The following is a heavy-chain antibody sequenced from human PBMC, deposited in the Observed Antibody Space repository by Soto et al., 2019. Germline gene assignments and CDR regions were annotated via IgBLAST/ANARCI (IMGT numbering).Heavy chain of an antibody. V-gene: IGHV3-15*07. D-gene: IGHD6-19*01. CDR3: TPLALKYNSDWYPLSD. Sequence: EVQLVESGGGLVKPGESLRLSCAGSGFTFSNVWMNWVRQAPGKGLEWVGRIKSETDGGTIDYAAPVKGRFTISRDDSNTTLYLQMNSLKTEDTATYYCTPLALKYNSDWYPLSDWGQGTRVTVSS. J-gene: IGHJ4*02. CDR1: GFTFSNVW. CDR2: IKSETDGGTI.